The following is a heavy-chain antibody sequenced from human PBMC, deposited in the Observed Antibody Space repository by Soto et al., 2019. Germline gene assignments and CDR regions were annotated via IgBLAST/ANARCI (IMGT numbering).Heavy chain of an antibody. CDR1: GGSFSGYY. Sequence: PSETLSLTCAVYGGSFSGYYWSWIRQPPGKGLEWIGEINHSGSTNYNPSLKSRVTISVDTSKNQFSLKLSSVTAADTAVYYCAKHPVHLGELSYVDYWGQGTLVTVPQ. J-gene: IGHJ4*02. V-gene: IGHV4-34*01. CDR3: AKHPVHLGELSYVDY. D-gene: IGHD3-16*02. CDR2: INHSGST.